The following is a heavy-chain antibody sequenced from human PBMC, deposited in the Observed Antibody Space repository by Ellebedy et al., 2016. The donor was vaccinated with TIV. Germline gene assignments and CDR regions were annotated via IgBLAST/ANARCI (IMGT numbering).Heavy chain of an antibody. CDR1: GFTFSRYN. CDR2: ISSSCDTI. J-gene: IGHJ5*02. CDR3: SREGSGFDP. V-gene: IGHV3-48*02. Sequence: PGGSLRLSCAASGFTFSRYNMNWVRQAPGKGLDWVSYISSSCDTIFYADSVKGRFSTSRDNAKSSLYLHMSSLRDADTAVYYCSREGSGFDPWGQGTLVTVSS.